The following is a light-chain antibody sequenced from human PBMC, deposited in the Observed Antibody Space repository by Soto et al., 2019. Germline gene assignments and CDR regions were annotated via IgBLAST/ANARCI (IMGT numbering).Light chain of an antibody. J-gene: IGLJ1*01. V-gene: IGLV2-11*01. CDR1: SSDVGGFSY. Sequence: QPALTQPRSVSGSPGHSFTISCTGTSSDVGGFSYVSWYQQYPGKAPKLILYDVSQRPSGVPDRFSGSKSGNTASLTISGLLAEDEAVFYCCSYSGRYTSVFGTGTKVTVL. CDR3: CSYSGRYTSV. CDR2: DVS.